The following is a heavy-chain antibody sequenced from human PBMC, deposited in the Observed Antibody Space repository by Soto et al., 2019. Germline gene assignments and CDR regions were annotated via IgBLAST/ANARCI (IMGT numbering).Heavy chain of an antibody. CDR1: GFAFNRFG. CDR3: VRDDGVAAAGPYYYYAMDV. J-gene: IGHJ6*02. D-gene: IGHD6-13*01. Sequence: QVQLVESGGGVVRPGRSLRLSCAASGFAFNRFGVHWVRQAPGKGLEWVAVIWYDESNKFYADSVEGRFSISRDNSKNTLYLQMNSLRAEDTAVYYCVRDDGVAAAGPYYYYAMDVWGQGTTVIVSS. CDR2: IWYDESNK. V-gene: IGHV3-33*01.